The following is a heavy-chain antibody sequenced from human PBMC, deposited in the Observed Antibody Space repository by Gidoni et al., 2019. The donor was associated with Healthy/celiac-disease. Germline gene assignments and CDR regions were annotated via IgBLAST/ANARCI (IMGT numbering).Heavy chain of an antibody. Sequence: QVQLQQWGAGLLKPSETLSLTSAVYGGSFSGYYWSWIRQPPGKGLEWIGEINHSGSTNYNPSLKSRVTISVDTSKNQFSLKLSSVTAADTAVYYCARGWGAAAGTWFDPWGQGTLVTVSS. J-gene: IGHJ5*02. V-gene: IGHV4-34*01. CDR3: ARGWGAAAGTWFDP. CDR1: GGSFSGYY. CDR2: INHSGST. D-gene: IGHD6-13*01.